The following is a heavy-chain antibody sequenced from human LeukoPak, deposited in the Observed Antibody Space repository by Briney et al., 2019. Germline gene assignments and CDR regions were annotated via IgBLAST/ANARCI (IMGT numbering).Heavy chain of an antibody. CDR2: INHSGTT. CDR1: GGSFSAYY. J-gene: IGHJ3*02. Sequence: SETLSLTCAVYGGSFSAYYWNRFRQPPGKGLEWIGEINHSGTTNYIPSLKSRVTISVDTSKTQFSLSLSSVTAADTAVYYCARGKSYYGSGTFDIWGQGTMVTVSS. CDR3: ARGKSYYGSGTFDI. V-gene: IGHV4-34*01. D-gene: IGHD3-10*01.